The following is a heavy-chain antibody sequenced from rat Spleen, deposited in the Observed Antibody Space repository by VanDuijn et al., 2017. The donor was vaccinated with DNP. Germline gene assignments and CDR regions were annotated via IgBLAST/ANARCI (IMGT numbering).Heavy chain of an antibody. CDR3: TTEGTILRIIIMWFTY. V-gene: IGHV5S23*01. CDR2: ITIVSGGTT. Sequence: EVQLVESGGGLVQPGRSLKLSCAASGFTFSDYNMAWVRQAPTGRLEWVATITIVSGGTTYYRDSVKGRFTISRDKAKSTLYLQMDSLRSEDSATYYCTTEGTILRIIIMWFTYWGQGTLVTVSS. J-gene: IGHJ3*01. CDR1: GFTFSDYN. D-gene: IGHD1-6*01.